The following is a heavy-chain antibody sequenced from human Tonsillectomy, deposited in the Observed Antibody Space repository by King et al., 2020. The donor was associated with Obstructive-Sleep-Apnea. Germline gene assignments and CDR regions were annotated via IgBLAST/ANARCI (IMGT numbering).Heavy chain of an antibody. CDR3: ARGYCSGGSCSTGWFDP. Sequence: VQLQESGRRLVKPSETLSLTCSVSGDSVSGRYWNWIRQSPGKGLEWIGYIYFSGSTNYNPSLYRRVTMSLDASKNEFSLKLTSVTAADTATYFCARGYCSGGSCSTGWFDPWGQGTLVTVSS. V-gene: IGHV4-59*08. J-gene: IGHJ5*02. D-gene: IGHD2-15*01. CDR1: GDSVSGRY. CDR2: IYFSGST.